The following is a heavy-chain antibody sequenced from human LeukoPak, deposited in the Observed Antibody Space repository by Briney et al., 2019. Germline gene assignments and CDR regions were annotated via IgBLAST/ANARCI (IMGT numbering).Heavy chain of an antibody. Sequence: SETLSLTCTVSGDSLSRSNTYWGWIRQTPGKGLEWLVTILHSGDTYNSPSLKNRVTISVDSSKNQFSLSLSSVTAADTAVYFCARHRGGGGYHYMDVWGKGTTVIVSS. CDR2: ILHSGDT. J-gene: IGHJ6*03. D-gene: IGHD2-21*01. V-gene: IGHV4-39*01. CDR1: GDSLSRSNTY. CDR3: ARHRGGGGYHYMDV.